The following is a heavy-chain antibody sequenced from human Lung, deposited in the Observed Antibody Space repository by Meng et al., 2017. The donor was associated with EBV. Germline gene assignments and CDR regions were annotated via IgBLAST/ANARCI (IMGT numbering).Heavy chain of an antibody. CDR1: GYTFSTYT. V-gene: IGHV1-18*01. CDR2: ISAYNGNT. Sequence: QVQLGQPGAEGKKPGASVKVSCKASGYTFSTYTINWVRQAHGRGLEWMGWISAYNGNTNYAQKLQGRVTMTTDTSTSTAYMELRSLRSDDTAVYYCAASSSSWYQNWFDPWGQGTLVTVSS. CDR3: AASSSSWYQNWFDP. J-gene: IGHJ5*02. D-gene: IGHD6-13*01.